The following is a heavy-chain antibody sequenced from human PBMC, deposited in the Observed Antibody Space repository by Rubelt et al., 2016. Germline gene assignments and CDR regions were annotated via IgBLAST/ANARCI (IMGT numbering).Heavy chain of an antibody. CDR3: ARESSSHYGMDV. CDR1: GFTFSSYA. J-gene: IGHJ6*02. CDR2: IYSGGNT. V-gene: IGHV3-66*01. Sequence: EVQLVESGGGVVQPGRSLRLSCAASGFTFSSYAMHWVRQAPGKGLEWVSVIYSGGNTYCADSVKGRFNISRDNSKNTLYLQMNSLRAEDTAVYYCARESSSHYGMDVWGQGTTVTVSS. D-gene: IGHD3-10*01.